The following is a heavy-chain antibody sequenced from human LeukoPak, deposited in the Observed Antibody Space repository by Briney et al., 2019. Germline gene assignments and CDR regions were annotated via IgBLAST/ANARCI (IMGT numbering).Heavy chain of an antibody. J-gene: IGHJ4*02. CDR3: ASDSGH. CDR2: IYTSGST. V-gene: IGHV4-61*02. Sequence: PSQTLSLTCTVPGGSISSAGCYWNWIRQPAGKGLEWIGLIYTSGSTNYNPSLKSRVTISVDTSKNQVSLKLSSVTAADTAVYYCASDSGHWGQGTLVTVSS. CDR1: GGSISSAGCY. D-gene: IGHD1-14*01.